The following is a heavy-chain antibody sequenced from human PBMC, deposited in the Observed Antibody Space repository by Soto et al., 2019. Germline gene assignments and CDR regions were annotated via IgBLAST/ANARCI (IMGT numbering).Heavy chain of an antibody. V-gene: IGHV5-10-1*01. J-gene: IGHJ4*02. CDR3: ARLGYCTGTSCYTFDS. CDR1: GYSFTSYW. CDR2: INPSDSYT. D-gene: IGHD2-2*02. Sequence: PGESLKISCQGSGYSFTSYWSGWVRQRPGKGLEWMGRINPSDSYTTSSPPFQGHVTISTDKSFSTAYLQWSGLKASDTAMYYCARLGYCTGTSCYTFDSWGQGTLVTVSS.